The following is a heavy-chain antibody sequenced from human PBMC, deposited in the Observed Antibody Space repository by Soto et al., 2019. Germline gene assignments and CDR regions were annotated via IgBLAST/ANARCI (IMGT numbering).Heavy chain of an antibody. V-gene: IGHV3-74*01. J-gene: IGHJ6*02. CDR2: INSHGSST. Sequence: VQLVESGGGLVQPGGSLRLSCAASGFTFSSYWMHWVRQAPGKGLVWVSRINSHGSSTSYADSVKGRFTIPRDNAKNTLYLQMNSLRAEDTAVYYCARSSSSSWYNAYYYYGMDVWGQGTKVTVSS. CDR1: GFTFSSYW. D-gene: IGHD6-13*01. CDR3: ARSSSSSWYNAYYYYGMDV.